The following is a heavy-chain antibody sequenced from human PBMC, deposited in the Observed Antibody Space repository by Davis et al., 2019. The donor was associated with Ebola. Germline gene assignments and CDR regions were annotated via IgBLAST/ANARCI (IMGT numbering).Heavy chain of an antibody. D-gene: IGHD1-26*01. CDR3: TREWELLRGYFDY. CDR2: IIPMVGTP. V-gene: IGHV1-69*13. Sequence: SVKVSCKASGYTFNSHGISWVRQAPGQGLEWMGGIIPMVGTPTYAQKFQGRVTITADESPRTAYMELRSLKSDDTAVYYCTREWELLRGYFDYWGQGTPVTVSS. CDR1: GYTFNSHG. J-gene: IGHJ4*02.